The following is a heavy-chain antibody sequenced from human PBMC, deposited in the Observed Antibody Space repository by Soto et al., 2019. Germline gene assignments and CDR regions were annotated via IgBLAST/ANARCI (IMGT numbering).Heavy chain of an antibody. V-gene: IGHV3-11*01. Sequence: QVQLVESGGGLVQPGGSLRLSCAASGFTFSDYYMSWIRQAPGKGLEWVSYITSSGSTIYYADSVKGRFTISRDNAKNSLDLQMNSLRAEDTAVYYCAGGQYYYGSGSYPYYYYGMDVWGQGTTVTVSS. CDR1: GFTFSDYY. D-gene: IGHD3-10*01. CDR3: AGGQYYYGSGSYPYYYYGMDV. J-gene: IGHJ6*02. CDR2: ITSSGSTI.